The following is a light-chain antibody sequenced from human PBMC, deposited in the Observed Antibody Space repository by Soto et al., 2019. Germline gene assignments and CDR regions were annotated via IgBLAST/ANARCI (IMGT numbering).Light chain of an antibody. CDR1: QSISSW. CDR3: QQYDSFSVT. Sequence: DIQMTQSPSTLSASVGDRVTITCLASQSISSWLAWYQQKPGKAPKLLIYDASALKRGVPPRFSGSGSGTEFTLTISSLQPDDFATYYCQQYDSFSVTFGQGTKVDI. J-gene: IGKJ1*01. CDR2: DAS. V-gene: IGKV1-5*01.